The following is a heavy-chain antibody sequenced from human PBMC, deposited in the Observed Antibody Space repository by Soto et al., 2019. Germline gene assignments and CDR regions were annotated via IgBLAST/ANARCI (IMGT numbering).Heavy chain of an antibody. Sequence: GSLRLSCAASGFTFSSYAMHWVRQAPGKGLEWVAVISYDGSNKYYADSVKGRFTISRDNSKNTQYLQMNSLRAEDTAVYYCVRGFYSSGWYFDYWGQGT. D-gene: IGHD6-19*01. CDR1: GFTFSSYA. CDR3: VRGFYSSGWYFDY. V-gene: IGHV3-30-3*01. CDR2: ISYDGSNK. J-gene: IGHJ4*02.